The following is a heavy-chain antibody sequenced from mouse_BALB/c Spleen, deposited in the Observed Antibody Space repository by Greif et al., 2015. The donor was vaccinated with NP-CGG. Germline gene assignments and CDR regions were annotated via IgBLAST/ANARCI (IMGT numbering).Heavy chain of an antibody. V-gene: IGHV1-63*02. CDR2: IYPGGGYT. D-gene: IGHD6-1*01. CDR3: ARGHAYAMDY. Sequence: VMLVESGAELVRPGTSVRISCKASGYTFTNYWLGWVKQRPGHGLEWIGDIYPGGGYTNYNEKFKGKATLTADTSSSTAYMQLSSLTSEDSAVYFCARGHAYAMDYWGRGTSVTVSS. CDR1: GYTFTNYW. J-gene: IGHJ4*01.